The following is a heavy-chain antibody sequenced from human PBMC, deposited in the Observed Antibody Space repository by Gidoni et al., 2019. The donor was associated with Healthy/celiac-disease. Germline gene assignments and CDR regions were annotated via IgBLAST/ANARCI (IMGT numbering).Heavy chain of an antibody. CDR3: ARLPIAAAHS. V-gene: IGHV4-39*01. Sequence: QPQLQESSPGLVKPSETLSLTCPAPGGSIIRSRYYGGWFRQPPGKGLEWIGSIYYSVSTYYNPYIKSRVTMSVDRSKSECSLKLSSVTAADTAVYYCARLPIAAAHSWGQGTLVTVSS. J-gene: IGHJ4*02. CDR2: IYYSVST. D-gene: IGHD6-13*01. CDR1: GGSIIRSRYY.